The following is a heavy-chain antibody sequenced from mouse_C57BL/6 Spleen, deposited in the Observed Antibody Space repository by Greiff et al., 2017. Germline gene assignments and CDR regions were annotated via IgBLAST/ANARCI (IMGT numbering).Heavy chain of an antibody. Sequence: QVQLQQPGAELVRPGSSVKLSCKASGYTFTSYWMHWVKQRPIQGLEWIGNIDPSDSETHYNQKFKDKATLTVDKSSSTAYMQLSSLTSEDSAVYYCARCYYGSRGYAMDYWGQGTSVTVSS. CDR1: GYTFTSYW. CDR3: ARCYYGSRGYAMDY. J-gene: IGHJ4*01. V-gene: IGHV1-52*01. CDR2: IDPSDSET. D-gene: IGHD1-1*01.